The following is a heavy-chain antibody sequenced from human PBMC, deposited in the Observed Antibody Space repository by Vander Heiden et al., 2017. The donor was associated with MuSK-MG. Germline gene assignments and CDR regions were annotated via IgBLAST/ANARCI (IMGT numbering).Heavy chain of an antibody. Sequence: EVQLVESGGGLVQPGRSLRLSCAASGFPFHDYAIHWVRQAPVKGLEWVSGISWNSESIGYADSVKGRFTISRDNAKNSLILQMNGLRVEDTAFYFCAKATISTSSLFRYHFDYWGQGTLVTVSS. CDR3: AKATISTSSLFRYHFDY. V-gene: IGHV3-9*01. D-gene: IGHD6-13*01. CDR2: ISWNSESI. J-gene: IGHJ4*02. CDR1: GFPFHDYA.